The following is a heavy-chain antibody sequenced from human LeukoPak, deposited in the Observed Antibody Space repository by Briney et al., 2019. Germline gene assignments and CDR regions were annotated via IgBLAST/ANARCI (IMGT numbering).Heavy chain of an antibody. D-gene: IGHD3-3*01. CDR1: GLSFSDYA. V-gene: IGHV3-23*01. CDR3: AIGDQNFDFWRFDY. CDR2: ISGSGGST. Sequence: GGSLRLSCEASGLSFSDYAMSWVRQAPGKGLEWVSSISGSGGSTYYADFVKDRASISRDNSKNTLYLRMNSLRAEDTAVYYFAIGDQNFDFWRFDYWGQGTVVTVSS. J-gene: IGHJ4*02.